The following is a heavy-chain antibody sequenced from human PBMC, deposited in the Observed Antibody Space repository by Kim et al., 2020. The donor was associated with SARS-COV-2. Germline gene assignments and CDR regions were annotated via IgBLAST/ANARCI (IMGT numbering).Heavy chain of an antibody. CDR3: ARSITMVREPYYYYGMDV. D-gene: IGHD3-10*01. J-gene: IGHJ6*02. V-gene: IGHV1-3*01. Sequence: GRVTITRDTSASTAYMELSSLRSEDTAVYYCARSITMVREPYYYYGMDVWGQGTTVTVSS.